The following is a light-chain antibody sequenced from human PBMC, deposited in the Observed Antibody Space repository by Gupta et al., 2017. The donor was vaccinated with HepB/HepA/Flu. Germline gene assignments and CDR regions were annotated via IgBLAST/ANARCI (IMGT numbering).Light chain of an antibody. CDR3: QVWDSSSDHVV. CDR2: DDS. V-gene: IGLV3-21*03. J-gene: IGLJ2*01. Sequence: SYVLTQPPSVPVAPGKPPRTPCGGNNIGSKSVHWYQQKPGQAPVLVVYDDSDRPSGIPERFSGSNSGNTATLTISRVEAGDEADYYCQVWDSSSDHVVFGGGTKLTVL. CDR1: NIGSKS.